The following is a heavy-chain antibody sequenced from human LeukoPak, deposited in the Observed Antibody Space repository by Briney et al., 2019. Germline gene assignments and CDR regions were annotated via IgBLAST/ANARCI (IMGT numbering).Heavy chain of an antibody. CDR2: INPNSGGT. V-gene: IGHV1-2*02. CDR3: ARDLALWFGVGEWDYYFYNGMDV. CDR1: GYTFTGYY. D-gene: IGHD3-10*01. Sequence: ASVKVSCKASGYTFTGYYMHWVRQAHGQGLEWMGWINPNSGGTNYAQKFQGRVTMTRDTSISTAYMELSRLRSDDTAVYYCARDLALWFGVGEWDYYFYNGMDVWGQGTTVTVSS. J-gene: IGHJ6*02.